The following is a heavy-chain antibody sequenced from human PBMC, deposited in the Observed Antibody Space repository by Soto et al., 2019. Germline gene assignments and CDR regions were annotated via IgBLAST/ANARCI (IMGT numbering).Heavy chain of an antibody. CDR2: ITGSSSNL. CDR3: AKGGAVYGLLTHDY. V-gene: IGHV3-23*01. D-gene: IGHD3-9*01. Sequence: EVQLLESGGGLEQPGVSLRLSCAASGFTFRDYAMSWVRQAPGKGLEWVTTITGSSSNLYYSDSVKGRFAISRDNSKNTLYLQMASLTAEDPAVYYCAKGGAVYGLLTHDYWGQGALVTVSS. J-gene: IGHJ4*02. CDR1: GFTFRDYA.